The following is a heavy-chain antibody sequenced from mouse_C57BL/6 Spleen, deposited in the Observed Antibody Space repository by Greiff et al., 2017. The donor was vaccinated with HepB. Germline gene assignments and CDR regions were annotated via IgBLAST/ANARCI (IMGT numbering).Heavy chain of an antibody. CDR3: VRHGREGWFAY. CDR2: IRSKSNNYAT. J-gene: IGHJ3*01. V-gene: IGHV10-1*01. CDR1: GFSFNTYA. Sequence: EVQLVESGGGLVQPKGSLKLSCAASGFSFNTYAMNWVRQAPGKGLEWVARIRSKSNNYATYYADSVKDRFTISRDDSESMLYLQMNNLITEDTARYDCVRHGREGWFAYWGQGTLVTVSA.